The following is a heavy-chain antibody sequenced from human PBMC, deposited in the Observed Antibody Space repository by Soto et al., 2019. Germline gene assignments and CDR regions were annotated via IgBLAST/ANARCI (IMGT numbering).Heavy chain of an antibody. CDR2: IYYSGST. J-gene: IGHJ6*03. CDR1: GGSISSYY. Sequence: SETLSLTCTVSGGSISSYYWSWIRQPPGKGLEWIGYIYYSGSTNYNPSLKSRVTISVDTSKNQFSLKLSSVTAADTAVYYCARRDSTHYYYYMDVWGKGTTVTVS. V-gene: IGHV4-59*08. CDR3: ARRDSTHYYYYMDV. D-gene: IGHD3-22*01.